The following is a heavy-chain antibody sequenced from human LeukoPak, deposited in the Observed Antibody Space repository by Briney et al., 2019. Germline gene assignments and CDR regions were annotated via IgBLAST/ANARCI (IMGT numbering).Heavy chain of an antibody. CDR3: ARALGAFDI. CDR2: ISQRGST. V-gene: IGHV4-34*01. J-gene: IGHJ3*02. CDR1: GGSVSDYS. Sequence: SETLSLTCGVYGGSVSDYSWSWIRQPPVKGLEWIGEISQRGSTNYNPSLKSRVNISLDTSENQFSLKLSSVTAADTAVYYCARALGAFDIWGQGTMVTVSS.